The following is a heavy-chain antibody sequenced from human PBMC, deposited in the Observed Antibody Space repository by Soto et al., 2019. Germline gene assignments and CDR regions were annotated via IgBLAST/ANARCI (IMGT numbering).Heavy chain of an antibody. CDR2: VYYSGST. CDR1: GGSFSGYY. V-gene: IGHV4-34*01. Sequence: SETLSLTCAVYGGSFSGYYWSWIRQPPGKGLEWIGRVYYSGSTNYNPSLKSRVTISVDKSKNQFSLKLSSVTAADTAVYYCARDQGSGSYHDYWGQGTLVTVSS. D-gene: IGHD1-26*01. J-gene: IGHJ4*02. CDR3: ARDQGSGSYHDY.